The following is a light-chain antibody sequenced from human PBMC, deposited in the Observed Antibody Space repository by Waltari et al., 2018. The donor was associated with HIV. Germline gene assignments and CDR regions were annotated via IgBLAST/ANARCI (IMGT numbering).Light chain of an antibody. CDR2: DVS. V-gene: IGLV2-11*01. CDR1: SSDVGDSTY. CDR3: CSYAGNYSYV. J-gene: IGLJ1*01. Sequence: QSALTQPRSVSGSPGQSVTISCTGTSSDVGDSTYVSWYRQNPGKVPKLLIYDVSKRPSGVTGRFSGARSGNTASLTISGLQAEDEADYFCCSYAGNYSYVFGSGSRVTVL.